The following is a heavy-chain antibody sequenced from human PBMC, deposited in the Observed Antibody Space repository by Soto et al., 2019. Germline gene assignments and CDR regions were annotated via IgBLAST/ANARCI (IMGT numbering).Heavy chain of an antibody. CDR1: GGSISSGGYY. V-gene: IGHV4-31*03. CDR3: ARDSGRGSLGWAFDI. D-gene: IGHD7-27*01. Sequence: SETLSLTCTVPGGSISSGGYYWSWIRQHPGKGLEWIGYIYYSGSTYYNPSPKSRVTISVDTSKNQFSLKLSSVTAADTAVYYCARDSGRGSLGWAFDIWGQGTMVTV. J-gene: IGHJ3*02. CDR2: IYYSGST.